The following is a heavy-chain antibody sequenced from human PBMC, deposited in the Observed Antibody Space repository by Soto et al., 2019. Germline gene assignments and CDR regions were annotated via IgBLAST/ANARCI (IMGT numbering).Heavy chain of an antibody. D-gene: IGHD6-13*01. CDR2: INHSGST. J-gene: IGHJ3*02. CDR3: ARVGSRRARDI. CDR1: GGSFSGYY. V-gene: IGHV4-34*01. Sequence: PGDTLWDTCAVCGGSFSGYYWSWIRARPGKGLEWIGEINHSGSTDYNPSLKSRVTISVDTSKNQFSLKLSSVTAADTAGDYCARVGSRRARDIWGQGPMVTVS.